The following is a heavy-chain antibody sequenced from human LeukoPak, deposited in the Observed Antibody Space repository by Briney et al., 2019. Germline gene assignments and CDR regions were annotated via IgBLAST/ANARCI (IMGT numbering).Heavy chain of an antibody. CDR3: ARIMTTVTTVEY. J-gene: IGHJ4*02. CDR2: ISWNSGSI. CDR1: GFIFNNYA. V-gene: IGHV3-9*01. D-gene: IGHD4-17*01. Sequence: GRSLRLSCAGSGFIFNNYAMHWVRQPPGKGLEWVSGISWNSGSIDYADSVKGRFTISRDNAKNSLYLQMNSLRAEDTAVYYCARIMTTVTTVEYWGQGTLVTVSS.